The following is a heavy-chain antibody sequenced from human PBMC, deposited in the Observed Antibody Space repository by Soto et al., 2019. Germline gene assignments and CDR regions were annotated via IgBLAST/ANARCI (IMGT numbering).Heavy chain of an antibody. CDR3: VTGGHFYGD. Sequence: EAQLVESGGGLVKPGGSLRLSCAASGFTFSNALISWVRQAPGKGLEWVGRIRTKAAGGTTDYATPLKGRFTISRDDSHNTAYLQMTSLKVEVTAVYYSVTGGHFYGDWGQGTLVIVSS. D-gene: IGHD3-10*01. CDR1: GFTFSNAL. V-gene: IGHV3-15*01. J-gene: IGHJ4*02. CDR2: IRTKAAGGTT.